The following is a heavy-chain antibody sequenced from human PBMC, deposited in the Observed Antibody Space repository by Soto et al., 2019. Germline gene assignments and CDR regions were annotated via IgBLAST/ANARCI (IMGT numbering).Heavy chain of an antibody. CDR1: GYTFTSYY. J-gene: IGHJ6*02. CDR3: ARVPYYSTDYYYYGMDV. Sequence: ASVKVSCKASGYTFTSYYMHWVRQAPGQGLEWMGIINPSGGSTSYAQKFQGRVTMTRDTSTSTVYMELSSLRSEDTAVYYCARVPYYSTDYYYYGMDVWGQGXTVTVYS. D-gene: IGHD3-22*01. CDR2: INPSGGST. V-gene: IGHV1-46*01.